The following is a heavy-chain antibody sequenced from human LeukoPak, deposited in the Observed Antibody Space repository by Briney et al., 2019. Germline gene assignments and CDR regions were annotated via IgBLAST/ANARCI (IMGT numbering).Heavy chain of an antibody. CDR1: GFTFDDYA. J-gene: IGHJ4*02. CDR3: AKDSSSWGGYFDY. CDR2: ISWNSGSI. Sequence: PGRSLRLSCAASGFTFDDYAMHWVRQAPGKGLEWVSGISWNSGSIGYADSVKGRFTISRDNAKNSLYLQMNSLRAEDTALYYCAKDSSSWGGYFDYWGQGTLVTVSS. V-gene: IGHV3-9*01. D-gene: IGHD6-13*01.